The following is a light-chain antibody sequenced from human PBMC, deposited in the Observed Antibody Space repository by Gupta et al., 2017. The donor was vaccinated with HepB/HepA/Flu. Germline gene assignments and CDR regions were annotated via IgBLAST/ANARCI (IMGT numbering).Light chain of an antibody. J-gene: IGKJ4*01. V-gene: IGKV2-28*01. CDR2: LGS. CDR1: QSLLHSNGYNY. Sequence: DIVMTQSPLSLPVTPGEPASISCRSSQSLLHSNGYNYLDWYLQKPGQSPQLLIYLGSNRASGGPDRFSGSGSGTDFTLKINKVEAEDAGVYYCMQALQAPLTFGGGTKVEIK. CDR3: MQALQAPLT.